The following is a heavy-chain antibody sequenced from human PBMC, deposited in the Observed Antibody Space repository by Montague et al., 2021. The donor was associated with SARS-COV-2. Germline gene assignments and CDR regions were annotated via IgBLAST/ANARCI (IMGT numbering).Heavy chain of an antibody. CDR1: GGSISSYY. D-gene: IGHD3-10*01. Sequence: SETLSLTCTVSGGSISSYYWSWIRQLAGKGLEWIGRIYTSGSTNYNPSXXSRVTMSVDTSKNQFSLKLSSVTAADTAVYYCAREAWFGDKTSASEYYGMDVWGQGTTVTVSS. J-gene: IGHJ6*02. V-gene: IGHV4-4*07. CDR2: IYTSGST. CDR3: AREAWFGDKTSASEYYGMDV.